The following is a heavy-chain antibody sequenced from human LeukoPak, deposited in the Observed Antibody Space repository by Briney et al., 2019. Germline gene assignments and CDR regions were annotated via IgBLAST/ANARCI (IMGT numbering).Heavy chain of an antibody. CDR2: MSPNSGNT. J-gene: IGHJ4*02. V-gene: IGHV1-8*01. CDR1: GYTFTSYD. D-gene: IGHD7-27*01. Sequence: ASVKASCKASGYTFTSYDINWVRQATGQGPEWMGWMSPNSGNTDYAQKFQGRVTMTRSTSMSTAYMELSSLRSEDTAVYYCARGPPNWGYDYWGQGTLVTVSS. CDR3: ARGPPNWGYDY.